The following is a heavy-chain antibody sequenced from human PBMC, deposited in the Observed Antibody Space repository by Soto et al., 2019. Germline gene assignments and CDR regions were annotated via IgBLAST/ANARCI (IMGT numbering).Heavy chain of an antibody. CDR3: ARGTDDYNGWYFDF. Sequence: SETLSLTCTVSGGSISSYYWSWIRQPPGKGLEWIGYLYYAGSTNYNPSLESRVTISADTSKNQFSLKLRSVTAADTAVCFCARGTDDYNGWYFDFWGRGTLVTVSS. D-gene: IGHD2-8*01. CDR2: LYYAGST. V-gene: IGHV4-59*12. CDR1: GGSISSYY. J-gene: IGHJ2*01.